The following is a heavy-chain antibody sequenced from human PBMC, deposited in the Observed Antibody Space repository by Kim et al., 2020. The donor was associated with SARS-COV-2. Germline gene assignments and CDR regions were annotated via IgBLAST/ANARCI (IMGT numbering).Heavy chain of an antibody. CDR3: AKDTAMVFDY. J-gene: IGHJ4*02. V-gene: IGHV3-23*01. Sequence: STYYADSVKGRFTISRDNSKNTLYLQMNSLRAEDTAVYYCAKDTAMVFDYWGQGTLVTVSS. D-gene: IGHD5-18*01. CDR2: ST.